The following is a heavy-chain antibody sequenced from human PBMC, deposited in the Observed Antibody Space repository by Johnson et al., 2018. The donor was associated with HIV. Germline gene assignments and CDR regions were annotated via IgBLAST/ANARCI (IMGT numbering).Heavy chain of an antibody. CDR1: GFTFSSYW. D-gene: IGHD2-2*01. Sequence: QLVESGGGLVQPGGSLRLSCAASGFTFSSYWMSWVRQAPGKGLEWVANIKQDGSEKYYVDSVKGRFTISRDNAKNSLYLQMNSLRAEDTAVYYCARETGDPVVPAARDAFDIWGQGTMVTVSS. V-gene: IGHV3-7*01. CDR3: ARETGDPVVPAARDAFDI. J-gene: IGHJ3*02. CDR2: IKQDGSEK.